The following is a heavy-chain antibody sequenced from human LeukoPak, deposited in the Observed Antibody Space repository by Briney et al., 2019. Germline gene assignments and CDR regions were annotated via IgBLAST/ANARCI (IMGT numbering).Heavy chain of an antibody. J-gene: IGHJ6*03. Sequence: PSETLSLTCAVYGGSFSGYYWSWIRQPPGKGLEWIGEINHSGSTNYNPSLKSRVTISVDTSKNQFSLKLSSVTAADTAVYYCARGVPGGYYTAYYYYYYYMDVWGKGTTVTVSS. V-gene: IGHV4-34*01. CDR1: GGSFSGYY. D-gene: IGHD3-3*01. CDR2: INHSGST. CDR3: ARGVPGGYYTAYYYYYYYMDV.